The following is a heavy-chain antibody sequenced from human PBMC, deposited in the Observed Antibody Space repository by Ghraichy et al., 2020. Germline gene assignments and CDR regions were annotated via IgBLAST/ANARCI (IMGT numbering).Heavy chain of an antibody. V-gene: IGHV3-33*05. CDR3: AKDYDAHCGGDCSFFDY. CDR1: GFTFRSYG. CDR2: ISYDGTKK. D-gene: IGHD2-21*02. Sequence: GGSLRLSCAVSGFTFRSYGMHWVRQAPGKGLEWLAVISYDGTKKDYAGSVKGRFTISRDNSKNTLYLQMNSLRGEDTAVYYCAKDYDAHCGGDCSFFDYWGQGTLVTVSS. J-gene: IGHJ4*02.